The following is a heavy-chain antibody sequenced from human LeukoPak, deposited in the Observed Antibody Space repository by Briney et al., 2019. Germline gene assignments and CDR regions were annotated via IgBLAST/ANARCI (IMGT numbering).Heavy chain of an antibody. D-gene: IGHD3-22*01. CDR3: ASLDYDSSGSSSMSPDY. CDR1: GFTFSTYS. Sequence: GGSLRLSCAASGFTFSTYSMHWVRQAPGKGLEWVANIKQDGSEKYYVDSVKGRFTISRDNAKNSLYLQMNSLRAEDTAVYYCASLDYDSSGSSSMSPDYWGQGTLVTVSS. J-gene: IGHJ4*02. V-gene: IGHV3-7*01. CDR2: IKQDGSEK.